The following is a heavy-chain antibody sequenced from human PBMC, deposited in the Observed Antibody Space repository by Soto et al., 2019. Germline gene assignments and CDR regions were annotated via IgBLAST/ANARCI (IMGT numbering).Heavy chain of an antibody. CDR1: GFTFSSYA. CDR3: ARAAQGNIVVVVAAPLDY. D-gene: IGHD2-15*01. CDR2: ISYDGSNK. Sequence: QVQLVESGGGVVQPGRSLRLSCAASGFTFSSYAMHWVRQAPGKGLEWVAVISYDGSNKYYADSVKGRFTISRDNSKNPLYLQMNSLRAEDTAVYYCARAAQGNIVVVVAAPLDYWGQGTLVTGSS. J-gene: IGHJ4*02. V-gene: IGHV3-30-3*01.